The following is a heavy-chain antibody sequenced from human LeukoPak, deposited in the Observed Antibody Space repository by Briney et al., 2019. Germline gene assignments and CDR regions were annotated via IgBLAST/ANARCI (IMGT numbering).Heavy chain of an antibody. J-gene: IGHJ4*02. D-gene: IGHD3-22*01. CDR3: ARVFDYDSSGYYYDPHFDY. Sequence: GGSLRLSCAASGFTFSSYWMSWVRQAPGKALEWVANIKQDGSEKYYVDSVKGRFTISRDNAKNSLYLQMNSLRAGDTAVYYCARVFDYDSSGYYYDPHFDYWGQGTLVTVSS. CDR1: GFTFSSYW. CDR2: IKQDGSEK. V-gene: IGHV3-7*01.